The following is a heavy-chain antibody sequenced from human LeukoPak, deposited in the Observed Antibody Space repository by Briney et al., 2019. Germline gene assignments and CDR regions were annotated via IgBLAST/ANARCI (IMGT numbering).Heavy chain of an antibody. V-gene: IGHV3-23*01. CDR3: ARRPGGERHFDY. D-gene: IGHD3-10*01. Sequence: PGGSLRLSCAASGFTFSSYAMSWVRQAPGKGLQWVSAISGSGDITDFADSVKGRFTISRDNSKNTLYLQMSSLRAEDTAVYYCARRPGGERHFDYWGQGTLVTVSS. J-gene: IGHJ4*02. CDR2: ISGSGDIT. CDR1: GFTFSSYA.